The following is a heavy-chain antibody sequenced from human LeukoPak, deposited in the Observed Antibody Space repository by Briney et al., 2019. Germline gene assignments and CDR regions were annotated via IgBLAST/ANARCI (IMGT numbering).Heavy chain of an antibody. J-gene: IGHJ3*02. CDR2: ISLTSNDI. V-gene: IGHV3-21*01. CDR1: GFTFSSYA. Sequence: GGSLRLSCAASGFTFSSYAMNWVRQAPGKGLEWVSSISLTSNDIYYAASVRGRFIISRDNAKNLLSLQMNSLRAEDTALYYCARGDTSLQRNGALDIWGQGTMVSVSS. D-gene: IGHD2/OR15-2a*01. CDR3: ARGDTSLQRNGALDI.